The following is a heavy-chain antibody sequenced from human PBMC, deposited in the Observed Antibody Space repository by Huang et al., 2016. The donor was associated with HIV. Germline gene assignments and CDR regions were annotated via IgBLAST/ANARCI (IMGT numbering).Heavy chain of an antibody. CDR1: TVPFSAYW. CDR2: IRQDGSEK. CDR3: ATKADAMDV. Sequence: LVESGGGLVRPGGSLRLSCAGSTVPFSAYWMTWVRQSPGQGLEWVDSIRQDGSEKHYVDSVEGRFNSSRDNGKKLLFLEMRSLGVDDTAVYFCATKADAMDVWGQGTTVIVSS. V-gene: IGHV3-7*01. J-gene: IGHJ6*02. D-gene: IGHD2-8*01.